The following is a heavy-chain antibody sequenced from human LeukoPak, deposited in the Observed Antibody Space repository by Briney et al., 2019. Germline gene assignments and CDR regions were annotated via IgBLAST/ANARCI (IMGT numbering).Heavy chain of an antibody. CDR1: GFTFSSYG. V-gene: IGHV3-30*18. D-gene: IGHD3-10*01. CDR2: ISYDGSNK. CDR3: AKGYYYGSGRHHYYYYYGMDV. J-gene: IGHJ6*02. Sequence: GGSLRLSCAASGFTFSSYGMHWVRQAPGKGLEWVAVISYDGSNKYYADSVKGRFTISRDNSKNTLYLQMDSLRAEDTAVYYCAKGYYYGSGRHHYYYYYGMDVWGQGTTVTVSS.